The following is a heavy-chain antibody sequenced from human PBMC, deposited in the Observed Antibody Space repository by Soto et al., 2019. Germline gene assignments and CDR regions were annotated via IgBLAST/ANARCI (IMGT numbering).Heavy chain of an antibody. D-gene: IGHD5-18*01. CDR1: GGTFSSYA. Sequence: SVKVSCKASGGTFSSYANSWVRQAPGQGLEWMGGIIPIFVTANYAQKFQGRVTITADESTSTAYMELRSLRSEDTAVYYCARDAGYSYGPFDYWGQGTLVTHSS. CDR3: ARDAGYSYGPFDY. CDR2: IIPIFVTA. V-gene: IGHV1-69*13. J-gene: IGHJ4*02.